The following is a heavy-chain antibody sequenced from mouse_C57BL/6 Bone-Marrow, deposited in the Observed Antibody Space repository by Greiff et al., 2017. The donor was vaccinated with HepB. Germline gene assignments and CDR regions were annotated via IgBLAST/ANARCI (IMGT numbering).Heavy chain of an antibody. Sequence: VQLQQSGPELVKPGASVKIPCKASGYTFTDYNMDWVKQSHGKSLEWIGDINPNNGGTIYNQKFKGKATLNVDKSSSTAYMELRSLTSEDTAVYYCARKVGSGTTFDYWGQGTTLTVSS. CDR1: GYTFTDYN. J-gene: IGHJ2*01. CDR3: ARKVGSGTTFDY. CDR2: INPNNGGT. V-gene: IGHV1-18*01. D-gene: IGHD4-1*01.